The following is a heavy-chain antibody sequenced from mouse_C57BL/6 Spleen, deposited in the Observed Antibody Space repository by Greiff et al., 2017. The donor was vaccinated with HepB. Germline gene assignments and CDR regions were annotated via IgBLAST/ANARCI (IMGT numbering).Heavy chain of an antibody. CDR3: TTLYYDYEAY. CDR2: IDPETGGT. Sequence: QVQLQQSGAELVRPGASVTLSCKASGYTFTDYEMHWVKQTPVHGLEWIGAIDPETGGTAYNQKFKGKAILTADKSSSTAYMERRSLTSEDSAVYYWTTLYYDYEAYWGQGTLVTVSA. D-gene: IGHD2-4*01. J-gene: IGHJ3*01. V-gene: IGHV1-15*01. CDR1: GYTFTDYE.